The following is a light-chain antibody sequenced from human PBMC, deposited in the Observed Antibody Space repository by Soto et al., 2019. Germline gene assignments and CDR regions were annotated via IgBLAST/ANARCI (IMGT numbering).Light chain of an antibody. V-gene: IGKV1-5*03. CDR1: QNVNTW. Sequence: DIQMTQSPSTLSASVGDRVTITCRASQNVNTWLAWYQQKPGKAPNLLIYKASNLDSGVSSRFSGSGSGTEFTLTISSLQPEDFATYYCQQYSTNLWTFGQGTTVDI. CDR2: KAS. J-gene: IGKJ1*01. CDR3: QQYSTNLWT.